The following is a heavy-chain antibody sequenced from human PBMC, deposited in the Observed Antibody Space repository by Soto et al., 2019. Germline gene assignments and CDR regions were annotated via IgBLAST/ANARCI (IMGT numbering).Heavy chain of an antibody. D-gene: IGHD2-15*01. CDR3: VRDCSGGGCYSDYGMDV. CDR2: IYISGST. Sequence: PSETLSLTCTVSGDSISSYYWSWIRQPAGKGLEWIGRIYISGSTDYNPSLKSRVSMSVDRSKNQFSLKLTSVTAADTAVYYCVRDCSGGGCYSDYGMDVCRQGTTVTVSS. V-gene: IGHV4-4*07. J-gene: IGHJ6*02. CDR1: GDSISSYY.